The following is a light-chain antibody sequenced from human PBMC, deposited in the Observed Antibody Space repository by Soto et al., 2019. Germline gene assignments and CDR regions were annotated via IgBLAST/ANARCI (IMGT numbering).Light chain of an antibody. CDR2: DAP. J-gene: IGKJ1*01. V-gene: IGKV1-5*01. Sequence: DIQMTQSPSTLSASVGDRVTITCRASQSISSWLAWYQHKPGKAPKVLIYDAPSLESGVPSRFSGSGSGTDFTLTISSLQPEDFATYYCLQDYNYPRTFGQGTKVDIK. CDR1: QSISSW. CDR3: LQDYNYPRT.